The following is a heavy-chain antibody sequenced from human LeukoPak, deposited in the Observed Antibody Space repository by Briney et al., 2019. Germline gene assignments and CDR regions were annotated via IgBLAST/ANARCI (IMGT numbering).Heavy chain of an antibody. Sequence: GGSLRLSCAASGFTVSSNHMSWVRQAPGKGLEWVSFTYSGGSTYYADSVKGRFTISRDNSNNTLYLQMNSLRAEDTAVYYCATHSGSLRAFDYWGQGTLVTVSS. CDR2: TYSGGST. CDR1: GFTVSSNH. J-gene: IGHJ4*02. D-gene: IGHD1-26*01. V-gene: IGHV3-53*01. CDR3: ATHSGSLRAFDY.